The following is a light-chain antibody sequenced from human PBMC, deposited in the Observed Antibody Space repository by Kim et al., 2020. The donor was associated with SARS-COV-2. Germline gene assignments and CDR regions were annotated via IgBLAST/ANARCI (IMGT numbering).Light chain of an antibody. J-gene: IGLJ2*01. Sequence: ALGQTVRLTCQGDSLRNYYATWYRQRPGQAPILVLFGKYNRPSGIPDRFSGSGSGNTASLTITGAQAEDEADYYCNSRDSSGDRVIFGGGTQLTVL. V-gene: IGLV3-19*01. CDR3: NSRDSSGDRVI. CDR2: GKY. CDR1: SLRNYY.